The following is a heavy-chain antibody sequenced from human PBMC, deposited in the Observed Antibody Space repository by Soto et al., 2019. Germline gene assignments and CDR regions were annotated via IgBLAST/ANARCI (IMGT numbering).Heavy chain of an antibody. D-gene: IGHD3-10*01. CDR1: GGSISSYY. J-gene: IGHJ6*03. V-gene: IGHV4-59*01. CDR3: ARGIWFGETYYMDV. Sequence: SETLSLTCTVSGGSISSYYWSWIRQPPGKGLEWIGYIYYSGSTNYNPSLKSRVTISVDTSKNQFSLKLSSVTAADTAVYYCARGIWFGETYYMDVWGKGTTVTVSS. CDR2: IYYSGST.